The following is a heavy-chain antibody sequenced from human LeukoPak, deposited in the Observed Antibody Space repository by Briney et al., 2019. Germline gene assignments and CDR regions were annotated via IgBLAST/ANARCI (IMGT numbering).Heavy chain of an antibody. CDR3: ARSAEYYYDSSGYYMPYYFDY. CDR2: ISAYNGNT. J-gene: IGHJ4*02. D-gene: IGHD3-22*01. Sequence: ASVKVSCKASGYTSTSYGISWVRQAPGQGLEWMGWISAYNGNTNYAQKLQGRVTMTTDTSTSTAYMELRSLRSDDTAVYYCARSAEYYYDSSGYYMPYYFDYWGQGTLVTVSS. V-gene: IGHV1-18*01. CDR1: GYTSTSYG.